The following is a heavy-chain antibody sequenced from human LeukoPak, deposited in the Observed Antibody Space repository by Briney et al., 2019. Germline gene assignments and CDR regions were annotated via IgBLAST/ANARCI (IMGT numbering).Heavy chain of an antibody. V-gene: IGHV4-59*01. CDR1: GGITSSYY. D-gene: IGHD4-11*01. CDR3: AKKYSDSEPRGVFVL. Sequence: SETLSLTCSVSGGITSSYYWGWIRQPPGKGLEWIGSIYYSGNTNYNSSLRGRVTISLDTSQNQFSLKLSSVTAADTAVYYCAKKYSDSEPRGVFVLGGRGPLVT. CDR2: IYYSGNT. J-gene: IGHJ2*01.